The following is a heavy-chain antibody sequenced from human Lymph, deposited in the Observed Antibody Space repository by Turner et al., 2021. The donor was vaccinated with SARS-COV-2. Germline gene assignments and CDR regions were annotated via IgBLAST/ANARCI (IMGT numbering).Heavy chain of an antibody. CDR3: ARSLGYSSGWYGDAFDI. CDR1: GYTFTGYY. CDR2: INPSSGGT. V-gene: IGHV1-2*02. J-gene: IGHJ3*02. D-gene: IGHD6-19*01. Sequence: QVQLVQSGAEVKKPGASVTVSCKASGYTFTGYYVHWVRQAPGPGLEWMGWINPSSGGTDYAQNFQGRVTMTRDTSISTAYMELSRLSSDDTAVYYCARSLGYSSGWYGDAFDIWGLGTMVTVSS.